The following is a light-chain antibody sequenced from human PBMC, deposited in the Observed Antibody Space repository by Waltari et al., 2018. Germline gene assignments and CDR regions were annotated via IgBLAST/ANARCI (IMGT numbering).Light chain of an antibody. CDR2: GKD. Sequence: SSELTQDPAVSVALGQTVRITCQGDSLRTSYASWYQLKPGQAPVLVIYGKDKRPSGSPDRMSGYSSGATSSLTITGAQAEDEADYYCSSRNGRANQVVFAGGTKVTVL. J-gene: IGLJ3*02. CDR3: SSRNGRANQVV. V-gene: IGLV3-19*01. CDR1: SLRTSY.